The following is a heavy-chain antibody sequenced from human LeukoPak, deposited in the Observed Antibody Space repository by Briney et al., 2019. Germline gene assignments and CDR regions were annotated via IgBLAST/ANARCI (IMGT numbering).Heavy chain of an antibody. CDR2: IYHSGST. CDR1: GYSISSGYY. J-gene: IGHJ5*02. D-gene: IGHD6-13*01. V-gene: IGHV4-38-2*01. CDR3: ARGGIAAAASS. Sequence: SETLSLTCAVSGYSISSGYYWGWIRQPPGKGLEWIGSIYHSGSTYYNPSLKSRVTISVDTSKNQFSLKLSSVTAADTAVYYCARGGIAAAASSWGQGTLVTVSS.